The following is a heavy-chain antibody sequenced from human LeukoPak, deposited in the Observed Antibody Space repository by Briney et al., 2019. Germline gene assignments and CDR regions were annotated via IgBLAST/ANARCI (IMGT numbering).Heavy chain of an antibody. CDR3: ARSRSAGY. V-gene: IGHV3-7*01. CDR2: IKRDGSEK. CDR1: GFTFSSYW. Sequence: GGSLRLSCEASGFTFSSYWMSWVRQAPGKGLEWVANIKRDGSEKYYVDSVKGRFTISRDNAKNSLYLQMDSLRAEDTAVYYCARSRSAGYWGQGTLVTVSS. J-gene: IGHJ4*02.